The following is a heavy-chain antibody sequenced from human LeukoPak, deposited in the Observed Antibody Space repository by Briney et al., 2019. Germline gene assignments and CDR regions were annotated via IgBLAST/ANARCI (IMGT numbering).Heavy chain of an antibody. J-gene: IGHJ4*02. D-gene: IGHD5-12*01. CDR3: ARGFSGYDAPCDY. CDR1: GGTFSSYA. Sequence: SVKVSCKASGGTFSSYAISWVRQAPGQGLEWMGGIIPIFGTANYAQKFQGRVTITTDESTSTAYMELSSLRSEDTAVYYCARGFSGYDAPCDYWGQGTLVTVSS. V-gene: IGHV1-69*05. CDR2: IIPIFGTA.